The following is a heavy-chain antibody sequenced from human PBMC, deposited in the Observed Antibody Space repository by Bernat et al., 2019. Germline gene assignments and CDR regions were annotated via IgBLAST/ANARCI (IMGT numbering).Heavy chain of an antibody. Sequence: EVQLVESGGGLVQPGRSLRLSCTASGFTFGDYAMSWFRQAPGKGLEWVGFIRSKAYGGTTEYAASVKGRFTISRDDSKSIAYLQMNSLKTEDTAVYYCTRDCSSTSCYGASYYYYGMDVWGQGTTVTVSS. J-gene: IGHJ6*02. D-gene: IGHD2-2*01. V-gene: IGHV3-49*03. CDR1: GFTFGDYA. CDR3: TRDCSSTSCYGASYYYYGMDV. CDR2: IRSKAYGGTT.